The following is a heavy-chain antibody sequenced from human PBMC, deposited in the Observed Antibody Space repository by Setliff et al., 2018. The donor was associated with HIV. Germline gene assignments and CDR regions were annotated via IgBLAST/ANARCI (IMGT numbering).Heavy chain of an antibody. Sequence: SETLSLTCTVSGGSISNYYWSWIRQPPGKGLEWIGYIYYSGSTKYNPSLKSRVTILVDSSRNQFSLRLSSVTAADTAVYYCARGYGAAGGGYWGQGTLVTVSS. V-gene: IGHV4-59*12. CDR2: IYYSGST. J-gene: IGHJ4*02. D-gene: IGHD6-25*01. CDR3: ARGYGAAGGGY. CDR1: GGSISNYY.